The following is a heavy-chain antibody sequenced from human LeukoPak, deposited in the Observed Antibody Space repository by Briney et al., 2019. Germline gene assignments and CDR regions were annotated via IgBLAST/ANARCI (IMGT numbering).Heavy chain of an antibody. CDR3: TTEVAAAGLNDY. V-gene: IGHV3-15*04. Sequence: PGGSLRLSCAASGFTFNYAGMSWVRQVPGKGLEWVGQTVSEIDGGTTDYAAPVKGRFTISRDDSKNTLYLQMNSLKTEDTAVYYCTTEVAAAGLNDYWGQGTLVTVSS. J-gene: IGHJ4*02. D-gene: IGHD6-13*01. CDR1: GFTFNYAG. CDR2: TVSEIDGGTT.